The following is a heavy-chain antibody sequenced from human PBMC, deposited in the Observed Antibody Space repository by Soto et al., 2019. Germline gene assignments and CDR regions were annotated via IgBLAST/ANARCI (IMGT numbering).Heavy chain of an antibody. V-gene: IGHV1-69*02. CDR3: ASSYGSGYRAFDY. Sequence: QVQLVQSGAEVRKPGSSVKVSCKASGDTFSFYSIHWVRQAPGLGLEWMGRINPILSMSNYAQRFQGRVTMTADKSTSTAYMKLSGLRSEDTDIYYCASSYGSGYRAFDYWGQGALVTVS. CDR1: GDTFSFYS. J-gene: IGHJ4*02. D-gene: IGHD3-10*01. CDR2: INPILSMS.